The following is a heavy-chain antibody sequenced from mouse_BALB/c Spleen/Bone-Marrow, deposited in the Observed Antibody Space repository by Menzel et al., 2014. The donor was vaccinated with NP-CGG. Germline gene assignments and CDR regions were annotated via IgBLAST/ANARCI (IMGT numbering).Heavy chain of an antibody. CDR2: IHPGNSDT. J-gene: IGHJ2*01. D-gene: IGHD3-1*01. CDR1: GYTFTNYW. V-gene: IGHV1-5*01. CDR3: TTLARNNFDY. Sequence: VQLQQSGTVLARPGAAVKMPCKASGYTFTNYWMHWIKPRPGQGLEWIGTIHPGNSDTTYNQKFKGKAKLTAVTSTSTAYMELSSLTNEDSAVYYCTTLARNNFDYWGQGTTLTVSS.